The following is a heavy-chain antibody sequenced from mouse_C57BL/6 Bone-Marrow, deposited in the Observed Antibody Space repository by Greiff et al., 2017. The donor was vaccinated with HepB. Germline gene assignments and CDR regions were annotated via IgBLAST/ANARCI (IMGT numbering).Heavy chain of an antibody. CDR2: INYDGSST. CDR3: AREGEVRFDY. V-gene: IGHV5-16*01. D-gene: IGHD2-14*01. CDR1: GFTFSDYY. Sequence: EVKVVESEGGLVQPGSSMKLSCTASGFTFSDYYMAWVRQVPEKGLEWVANINYDGSSTYYLDSLKSRFIISRDNAKNILYLQMSSLKSEDTATYYCAREGEVRFDYWGQGTTLTVSS. J-gene: IGHJ2*01.